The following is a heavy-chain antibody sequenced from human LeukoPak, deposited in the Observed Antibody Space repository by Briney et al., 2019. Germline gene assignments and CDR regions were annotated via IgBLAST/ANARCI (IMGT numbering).Heavy chain of an antibody. Sequence: ASVKVSCKASRYTFTSYDINWVRQATGQGLEWMGWMNPNSGNTGYAQKFQGRVTMTRNTSISTAYMELSSLRSEDTAVYYCARGGYYYDTNWFDPWGQGTLVTVSS. J-gene: IGHJ5*02. V-gene: IGHV1-8*01. CDR1: RYTFTSYD. D-gene: IGHD3-22*01. CDR2: MNPNSGNT. CDR3: ARGGYYYDTNWFDP.